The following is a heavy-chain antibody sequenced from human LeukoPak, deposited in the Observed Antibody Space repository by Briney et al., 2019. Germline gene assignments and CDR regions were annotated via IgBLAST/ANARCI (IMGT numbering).Heavy chain of an antibody. CDR1: GESFSRYY. V-gene: IGHV4-34*01. D-gene: IGHD6-6*01. Sequence: SETLSLTCAVYGESFSRYYWSWIRQPPGKGLEWIGEINHSGSTNYNPSLKSRVTISVDTSKNQFSLKLSSVTAADTAVYYCARRAGWRSSSGYYYYYYMDVWGKGTTVTVSS. J-gene: IGHJ6*03. CDR3: ARRAGWRSSSGYYYYYYMDV. CDR2: INHSGST.